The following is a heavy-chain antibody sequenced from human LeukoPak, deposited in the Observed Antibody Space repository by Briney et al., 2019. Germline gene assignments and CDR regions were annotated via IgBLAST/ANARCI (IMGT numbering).Heavy chain of an antibody. V-gene: IGHV4-59*01. J-gene: IGHJ6*03. CDR2: IYYSGST. D-gene: IGHD5-18*01. Sequence: GSLRLSCAASEFTFSDYYWSWIRQPPGKGLEWIGYIYYSGSTNYKSSLKSRVTISVDTSKNQFSLKLSSVTAADTAVYYCARTTEGGYSYGYFYYYYMDVWGKGTTVTISS. CDR1: EFTFSDYY. CDR3: ARTTEGGYSYGYFYYYYMDV.